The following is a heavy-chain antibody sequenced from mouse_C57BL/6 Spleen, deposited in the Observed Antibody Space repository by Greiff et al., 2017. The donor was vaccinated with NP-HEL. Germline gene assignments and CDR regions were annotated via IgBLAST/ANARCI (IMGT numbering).Heavy chain of an antibody. D-gene: IGHD2-4*01. CDR1: GYTFTDYE. Sequence: VQLQQSGAELVRPGASVTLSCKASGYTFTDYEMHWVKQTPVHGLEWIGAIDPETGGTAYNQKFKGKAILTADKSSSTAYMELRSLTSEDSAVYYCTRLGITTGYYAMDYWGQGTSVTVSS. J-gene: IGHJ4*01. CDR2: IDPETGGT. CDR3: TRLGITTGYYAMDY. V-gene: IGHV1-15*01.